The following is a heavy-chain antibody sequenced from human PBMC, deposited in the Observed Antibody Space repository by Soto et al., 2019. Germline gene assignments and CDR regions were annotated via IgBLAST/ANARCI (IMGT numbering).Heavy chain of an antibody. Sequence: ASVKVSCKASGYTFTSYYMHWVRQAPGQGLEWMGIINPSGGSTSYAQKFQGRVTMTRDTSTSTVYMELSSLRSEDTAVYYCASLMGRYYAILPGYYHDAFDIWGQGTMVTVSS. CDR1: GYTFTSYY. V-gene: IGHV1-46*01. CDR2: INPSGGST. J-gene: IGHJ3*02. D-gene: IGHD3-9*01. CDR3: ASLMGRYYAILPGYYHDAFDI.